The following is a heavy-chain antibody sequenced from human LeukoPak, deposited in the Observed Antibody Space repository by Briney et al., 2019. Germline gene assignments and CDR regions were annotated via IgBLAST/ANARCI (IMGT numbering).Heavy chain of an antibody. V-gene: IGHV4-30-4*01. J-gene: IGHJ6*02. CDR1: GASISGSNYY. CDR3: ARLTQGWVCSSTGCSSDV. Sequence: SETLSLTCTVSGASISGSNYYWSWIRQPPGKGLEWIGYIYHSGYTYHNPSLNSRLAISVDTSKNQFSLKLTSVTVADTAVYYCARLTQGWVCSSTGCSSDVWGQGTTVTVSS. D-gene: IGHD2-2*01. CDR2: IYHSGYT.